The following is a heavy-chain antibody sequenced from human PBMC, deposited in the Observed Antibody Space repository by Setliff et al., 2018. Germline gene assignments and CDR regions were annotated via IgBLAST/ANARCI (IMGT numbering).Heavy chain of an antibody. J-gene: IGHJ3*02. CDR3: TTPPGAFDI. CDR2: IKSKTDGGTT. Sequence: PGGSLRLSCTASGFTFSNAWMSWVRQAPGKGREWVGRIKSKTDGGTTDYAATVKGRFTISRDDSKNTLYLQMNSLKTEATAGCYCTTPPGAFDIWGQGTMVTVSS. V-gene: IGHV3-15*01. CDR1: GFTFSNAW.